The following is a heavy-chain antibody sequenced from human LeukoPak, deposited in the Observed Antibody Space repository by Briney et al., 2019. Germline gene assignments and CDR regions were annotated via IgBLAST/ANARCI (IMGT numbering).Heavy chain of an antibody. V-gene: IGHV3-7*01. D-gene: IGHD3-22*01. Sequence: GGSLRLSCAASGFTFSSYWMSWVRQAPGKGLEWVANIKQDGSEKYYVDSVKGRFTISRDNAKNSLYLQMNSQRAEDTAVYYCARLISKWYYYDSSGYYYVDYWGQGTLVTVSS. CDR2: IKQDGSEK. CDR3: ARLISKWYYYDSSGYYYVDY. J-gene: IGHJ4*02. CDR1: GFTFSSYW.